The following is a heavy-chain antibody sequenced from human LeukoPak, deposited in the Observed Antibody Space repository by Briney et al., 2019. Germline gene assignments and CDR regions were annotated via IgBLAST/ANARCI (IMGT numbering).Heavy chain of an antibody. V-gene: IGHV4-34*01. CDR2: INHSGST. J-gene: IGHJ6*02. D-gene: IGHD3-10*01. CDR1: GGSFSGYY. CDR3: ARGFDYYGSGSYPPYYYYGMDV. Sequence: SETLSLTCAVYGGSFSGYYWSWIRQPPGKGLEWIGEINHSGSTNYNPSLKSRVTISVDTSKNQFSLKLSSVTAADTAVYYCARGFDYYGSGSYPPYYYYGMDVWGQGTTVTVSS.